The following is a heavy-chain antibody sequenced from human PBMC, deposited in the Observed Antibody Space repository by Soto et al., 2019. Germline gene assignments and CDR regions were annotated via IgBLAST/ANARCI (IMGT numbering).Heavy chain of an antibody. Sequence: PSETLSLTCTVSGGSISSYYWSWIRQPPGKGLEWIGYIYYSGSTNYNPSLKSRVTISVDTSKNQFSLKLSSVTAADTAVYYCARVGGVANSDYYYYMDVWGKGTTVTVSS. CDR2: IYYSGST. D-gene: IGHD3-16*01. V-gene: IGHV4-59*01. J-gene: IGHJ6*03. CDR3: ARVGGVANSDYYYYMDV. CDR1: GGSISSYY.